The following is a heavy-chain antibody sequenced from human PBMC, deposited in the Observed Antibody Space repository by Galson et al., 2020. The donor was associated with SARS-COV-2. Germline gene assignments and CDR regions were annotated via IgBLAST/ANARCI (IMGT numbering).Heavy chain of an antibody. D-gene: IGHD6-13*01. CDR2: ISGSGDDT. CDR3: ARLKQQLVRGAFDI. Sequence: LSLTCAASGFTFSSYAMSWVRQAPGKGLEWVSAISGSGDDTYSADSVKGRFTISRDNSKNTLYLQMNSLTAEDTAVYYCARLKQQLVRGAFDIWGQGTMVTVSS. CDR1: GFTFSSYA. V-gene: IGHV3-23*01. J-gene: IGHJ3*02.